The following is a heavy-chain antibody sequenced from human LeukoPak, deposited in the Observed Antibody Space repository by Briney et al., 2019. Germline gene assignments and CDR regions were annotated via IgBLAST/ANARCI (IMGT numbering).Heavy chain of an antibody. CDR1: GFTFSSYS. Sequence: GGSLRLSCAASGFTFSSYSMNWVRQAPGKGLEWVSYISSSSRNIYYADSVKGRFTISRDNAKGTLYLQMTSLRVEDTAVYYCATAGGSGWYAFDYWGQGTLVTVSS. CDR2: ISSSSRNI. J-gene: IGHJ4*02. V-gene: IGHV3-48*04. CDR3: ATAGGSGWYAFDY. D-gene: IGHD6-19*01.